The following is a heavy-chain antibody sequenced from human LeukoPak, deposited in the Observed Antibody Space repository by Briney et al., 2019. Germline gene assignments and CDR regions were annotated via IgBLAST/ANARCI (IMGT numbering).Heavy chain of an antibody. CDR2: IIPIFGTA. J-gene: IGHJ4*02. CDR1: GGTFSSYA. CDR3: ARDVHDFWSGYFSFDY. Sequence: ASVKVSCKASGGTFSSYAISWVRQAPGQGLEWMGGIIPIFGTANYAQKFQGRVTITADKSTSTAYMELNSLRAEDTAVYYCARDVHDFWSGYFSFDYWGQGTLVTVSS. V-gene: IGHV1-69*06. D-gene: IGHD3-3*01.